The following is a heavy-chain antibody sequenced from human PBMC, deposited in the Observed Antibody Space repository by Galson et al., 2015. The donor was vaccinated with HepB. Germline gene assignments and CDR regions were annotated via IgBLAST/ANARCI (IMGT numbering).Heavy chain of an antibody. D-gene: IGHD1-26*01. CDR2: IYYSGST. V-gene: IGHV4-31*03. CDR3: ARARRPSSEVQTSNWELPTGALDL. J-gene: IGHJ3*01. Sequence: TLSLTCTVSGGSISSGGYYWSWIRQHPGKGLEWIGYIYYSGSTYYNPSLKSRVTISVDTSQNPLSLKLSSVTAADTAVYHCARARRPSSEVQTSNWELPTGALDLWGPGTMVAVSS. CDR1: GGSISSGGYY.